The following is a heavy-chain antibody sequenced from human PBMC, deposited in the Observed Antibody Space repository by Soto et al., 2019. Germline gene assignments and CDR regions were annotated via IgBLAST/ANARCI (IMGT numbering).Heavy chain of an antibody. D-gene: IGHD6-6*01. CDR1: GFTVSSNY. CDR3: ARGGPLAHSSSSVSYFDY. J-gene: IGHJ4*02. CDR2: IYSGGST. Sequence: LRLSCSASGFTVSSNYMSWVRQAPGKGLEWVSVIYSGGSTYYADSVKGRFTISRDNSKNTLYLQMNSLRAEDTAVYYCARGGPLAHSSSSVSYFDYWGQGTLVTVSS. V-gene: IGHV3-53*01.